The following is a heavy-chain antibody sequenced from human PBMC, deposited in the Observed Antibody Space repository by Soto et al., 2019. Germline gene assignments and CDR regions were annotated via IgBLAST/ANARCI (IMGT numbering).Heavy chain of an antibody. D-gene: IGHD3-22*01. CDR1: GYTFTSYG. J-gene: IGHJ5*02. V-gene: IGHV1-18*01. CDR3: AREAHQYYYDSSGYYYSPWFDP. CDR2: ISAYNGNT. Sequence: ASVKVSCKASGYTFTSYGISWVRQAPGQGLEWMGWISAYNGNTNYAQKLQGRVTMTTDTSTSTAYMELGSLRSDDTAVYYCAREAHQYYYDSSGYYYSPWFDPRAQGTPVTVSS.